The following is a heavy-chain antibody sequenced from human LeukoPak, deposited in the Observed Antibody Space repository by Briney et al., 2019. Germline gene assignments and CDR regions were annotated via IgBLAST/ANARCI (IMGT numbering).Heavy chain of an antibody. D-gene: IGHD1-26*01. J-gene: IGHJ4*02. CDR1: GFTFSSYG. Sequence: GGSLRLSCAASGFTFSSYGMHWVRQAPGKGLEWVAVISVDGSNEYYADSVKGRFTISRDNSKNTLYLQMNSLRAEDTAVYYCARDGGSTVGATSFDYWGQGTLVTVSS. CDR2: ISVDGSNE. V-gene: IGHV3-30*03. CDR3: ARDGGSTVGATSFDY.